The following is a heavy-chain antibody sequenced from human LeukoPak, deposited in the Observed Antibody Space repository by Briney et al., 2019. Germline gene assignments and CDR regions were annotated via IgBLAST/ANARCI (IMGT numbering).Heavy chain of an antibody. Sequence: GGSLRLSCAASGFTFSSYAMHWVRQAPGKGLEWVAVISYDGSNKYYADSVKGRFIISRDNAKNSLYLQMNSLRVDDTAVYFCARDKIMGATRFDYWGQGALATVSS. V-gene: IGHV3-30*04. CDR3: ARDKIMGATRFDY. J-gene: IGHJ4*02. CDR1: GFTFSSYA. D-gene: IGHD1-26*01. CDR2: ISYDGSNK.